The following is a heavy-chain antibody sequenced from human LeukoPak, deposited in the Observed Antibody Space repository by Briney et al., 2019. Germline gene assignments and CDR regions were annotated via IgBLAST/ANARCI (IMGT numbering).Heavy chain of an antibody. V-gene: IGHV4-4*09. Sequence: PSETLSLTCTVSGGSISSYHWSWIRQPPGQGLEWIGYIYTGGSTNYNPSLKSRITISVDTFKNQISLKLSSVTAADTAVYYCARQYYYDSYVALDYWGQGTLVTVSS. J-gene: IGHJ4*02. CDR3: ARQYYYDSYVALDY. CDR1: GGSISSYH. CDR2: IYTGGST. D-gene: IGHD3-22*01.